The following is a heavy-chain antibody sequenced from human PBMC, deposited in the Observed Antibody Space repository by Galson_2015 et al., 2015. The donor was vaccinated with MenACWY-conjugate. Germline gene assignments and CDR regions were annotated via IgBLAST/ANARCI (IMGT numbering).Heavy chain of an antibody. Sequence: SETLSLTCTVSGGSISSSSYYWGWIRQPPGKGLEWIGSIYYSGSTYYNPSLKSRVTISVDTSKNQFSLKLSSVTAADTAVYYCARGVVVVPAALLGEFDPWGQGTLVTVSS. J-gene: IGHJ5*02. CDR2: IYYSGST. CDR1: GGSISSSSYY. V-gene: IGHV4-39*07. CDR3: ARGVVVVPAALLGEFDP. D-gene: IGHD2-2*01.